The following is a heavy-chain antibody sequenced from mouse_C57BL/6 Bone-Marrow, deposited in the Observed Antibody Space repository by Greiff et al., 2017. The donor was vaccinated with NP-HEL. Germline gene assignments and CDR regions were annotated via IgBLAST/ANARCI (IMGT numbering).Heavy chain of an antibody. CDR2: IYPGSGNT. J-gene: IGHJ4*01. CDR1: GYTFTDYY. Sequence: QVQLKESGAELVRPGASVKLSCKASGYTFTDYYINWVKQRPGQGLEWIARIYPGSGNTYYNEKFKGKATLTAEKSSSTAYMQLSSLTSEDSAVYFCARGDYYGSSYYYAMDYWGQGTSVTVSS. CDR3: ARGDYYGSSYYYAMDY. V-gene: IGHV1-76*01. D-gene: IGHD1-1*01.